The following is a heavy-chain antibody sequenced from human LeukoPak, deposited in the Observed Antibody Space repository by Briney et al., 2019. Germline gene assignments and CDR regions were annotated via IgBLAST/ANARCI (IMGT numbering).Heavy chain of an antibody. CDR2: ISSGSSTI. CDR3: ARDPGRSGGSCYSDY. Sequence: GGSLRLSCAASGFTFSSYSMNWVRQAPGKGLEWVSYISSGSSTIYYADSVKGRFTISRDNAKNSLYLQMNSLRDEDTAVYYCARDPGRSGGSCYSDYWGQGTLVTVSS. CDR1: GFTFSSYS. V-gene: IGHV3-48*02. J-gene: IGHJ4*02. D-gene: IGHD2-15*01.